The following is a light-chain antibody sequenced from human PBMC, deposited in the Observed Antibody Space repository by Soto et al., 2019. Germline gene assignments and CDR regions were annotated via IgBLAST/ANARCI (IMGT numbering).Light chain of an antibody. CDR2: LGS. CDR1: QSLLHSNGYNY. J-gene: IGKJ2*01. V-gene: IGKV2-28*01. Sequence: DIVMPQSPLSLPVTPGEPASISCRPSQSLLHSNGYNYLDWYLQKPGQSPQVLIYLGSNRASGVPDRFSGSGSGADFTLKISRVEAEDVGVYYCMQALQTPRTFGQGTKLEIK. CDR3: MQALQTPRT.